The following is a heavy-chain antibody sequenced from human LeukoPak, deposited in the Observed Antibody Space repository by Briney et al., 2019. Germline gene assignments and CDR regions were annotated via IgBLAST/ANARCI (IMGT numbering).Heavy chain of an antibody. J-gene: IGHJ4*02. V-gene: IGHV3-53*01. D-gene: IGHD2-2*01. CDR1: GFTVSSNY. Sequence: GGSLRLSCAASGFTVSSNYMSWVRQAPGKGLKWVSVIYTGGSTYYADSVKGRFTISRDNSKNTLYLQMNSLRAEDTAVYYCARVPMRYCSSTSCPPLFDYWGQGTLVTVSS. CDR3: ARVPMRYCSSTSCPPLFDY. CDR2: IYTGGST.